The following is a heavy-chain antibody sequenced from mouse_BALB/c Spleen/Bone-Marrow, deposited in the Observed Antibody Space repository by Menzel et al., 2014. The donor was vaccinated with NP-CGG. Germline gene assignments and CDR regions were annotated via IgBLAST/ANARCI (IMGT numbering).Heavy chain of an antibody. V-gene: IGHV5-12*02. Sequence: EVQLVESGGGLVQPGGSLKLSCATSGFTFSDYYMYWVRQTPEKRLEWVAYITKGGGSTYYPDIVKGRFTISRDNAKNTLYLQMSRLKSEDTATYYCARQLAYAMDYWGQGTSVTVSS. CDR2: ITKGGGST. CDR3: ARQLAYAMDY. CDR1: GFTFSDYY. D-gene: IGHD4-1*01. J-gene: IGHJ4*01.